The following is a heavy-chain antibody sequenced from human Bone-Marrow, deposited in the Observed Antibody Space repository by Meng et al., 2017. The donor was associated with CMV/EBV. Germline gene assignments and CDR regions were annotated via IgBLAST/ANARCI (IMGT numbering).Heavy chain of an antibody. Sequence: SVKVSCKASGYTFTSYGISWVRQAPGQGLEWMGGIIPIFGTANYAQKFQGRVTITTDESTSTAYMELSSLRSEDTAVYYCARGQIRGWSGYLDYWGQGTLVTVSS. J-gene: IGHJ4*02. CDR2: IIPIFGTA. CDR3: ARGQIRGWSGYLDY. CDR1: GYTFTSYG. D-gene: IGHD3-3*01. V-gene: IGHV1-69*05.